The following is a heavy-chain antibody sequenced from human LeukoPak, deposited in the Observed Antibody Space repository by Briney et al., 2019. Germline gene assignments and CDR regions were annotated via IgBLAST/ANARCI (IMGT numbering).Heavy chain of an antibody. CDR3: ARDPTGTTGYYYYYMDV. CDR1: GFTFSSYG. D-gene: IGHD1-7*01. Sequence: GGSLRLSCAASGFTFSSYGMHWVRQAPGKGLEWVAFIRYDGSNKYYADSVKGRFTISRDNAKNSLYLQMNSLRAEDTAVYYCARDPTGTTGYYYYYMDVWGKGTTVTVSS. CDR2: IRYDGSNK. J-gene: IGHJ6*03. V-gene: IGHV3-30*02.